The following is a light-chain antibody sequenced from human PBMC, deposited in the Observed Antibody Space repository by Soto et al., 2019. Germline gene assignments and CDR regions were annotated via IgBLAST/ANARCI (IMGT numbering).Light chain of an antibody. Sequence: DIQMTQSPSTLSAAVGDRVTSTCRASQSISSWLAWYQQKPGKAPKLLIYDASSLESGVPSRFSGSGSGTEFTLTISSLQPEDFATYYCLQDYNYPRTFGQGTKVDI. V-gene: IGKV1-5*01. CDR3: LQDYNYPRT. CDR1: QSISSW. CDR2: DAS. J-gene: IGKJ1*01.